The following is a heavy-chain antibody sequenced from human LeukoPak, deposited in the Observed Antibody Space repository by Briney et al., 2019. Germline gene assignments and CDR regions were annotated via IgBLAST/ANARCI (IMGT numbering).Heavy chain of an antibody. J-gene: IGHJ3*02. Sequence: PGGPLRLSCAASGFTVSNYYMSWVRQAPGKGLEWVSYISSNGDTIYYADSVEGRFTISRDNAKNSLYLQMNSLRAKDTAIYYCASDNLNYGGTFDIWGQGTMVTVSS. V-gene: IGHV3-11*04. CDR3: ASDNLNYGGTFDI. D-gene: IGHD1-7*01. CDR1: GFTVSNYY. CDR2: ISSNGDTI.